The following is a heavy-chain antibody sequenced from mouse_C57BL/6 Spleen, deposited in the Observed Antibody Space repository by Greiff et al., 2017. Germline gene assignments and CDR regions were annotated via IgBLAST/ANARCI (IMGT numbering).Heavy chain of an antibody. CDR2: IYPGDGDT. J-gene: IGHJ2*01. CDR1: GYAFSSSW. CDR3: ARCWDEVDD. D-gene: IGHD4-1*01. Sequence: VTLVESGPALVKPGASVTISCTASGYAFSSSWLNWVKQRPGKGLEWIGRIYPGDGDTNYKGKFKGKATLTADKSSSTAYMQLSSLTSEDSAVYYGARCWDEVDDWGQGTTLTVSS. V-gene: IGHV1-82*01.